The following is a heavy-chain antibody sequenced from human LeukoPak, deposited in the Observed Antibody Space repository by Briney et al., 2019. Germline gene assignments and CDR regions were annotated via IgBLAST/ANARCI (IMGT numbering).Heavy chain of an antibody. D-gene: IGHD3-3*01. J-gene: IGHJ4*02. Sequence: SETLSLTCAVYGGSFSDYYWNWIRQPPGKGLEWIGEINHSGSTNYNPSLKSRVTISVDTSKNQFSLKLSSVTAADTAVYYCARGGLVFGVVIDYWGQGTLVTVSS. V-gene: IGHV4-34*01. CDR2: INHSGST. CDR1: GGSFSDYY. CDR3: ARGGLVFGVVIDY.